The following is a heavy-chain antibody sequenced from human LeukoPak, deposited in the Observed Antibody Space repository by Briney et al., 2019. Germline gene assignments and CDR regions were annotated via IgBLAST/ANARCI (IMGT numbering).Heavy chain of an antibody. J-gene: IGHJ6*01. Sequence: KSGGSLRLSCAASGLIFSGQYMIWIRQAPGKGLEWVAFISGSGTDTFYADSVKGRFFISKDNTGDSLSLQMTSLSAEDTAMYYRATLHFYAMGVWGQGTTVTVSS. V-gene: IGHV3-11*01. CDR1: GLIFSGQY. CDR2: ISGSGTDT. CDR3: ATLHFYAMGV.